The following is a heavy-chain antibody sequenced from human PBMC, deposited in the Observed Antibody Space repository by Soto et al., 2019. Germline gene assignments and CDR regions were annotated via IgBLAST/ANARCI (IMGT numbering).Heavy chain of an antibody. Sequence: GGSLRLSCAASGFTFSTYSMNWVRQAPGKGLEWVSSISSTGSCTSYADSVKGRFTISRDNSKNTLYLQMNSLRAEDTAVYYCAILCGGDCQFDYWGQGTLVTVSS. CDR3: AILCGGDCQFDY. CDR2: ISSTGSCT. CDR1: GFTFSTYS. V-gene: IGHV3-21*01. J-gene: IGHJ4*02. D-gene: IGHD2-21*02.